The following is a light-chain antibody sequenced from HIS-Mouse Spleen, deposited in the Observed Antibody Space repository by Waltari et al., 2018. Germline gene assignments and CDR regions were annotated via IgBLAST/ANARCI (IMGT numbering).Light chain of an antibody. CDR2: EGS. Sequence: QSALTQPASVSGSPGQSLTISCTGTSSDVGSYNLFPWYQQHPGKAPKLMIYEGSKRPSGVSNRFSGSKSGNTASLTISGLQAEDEADYYCCSYAGSSTVVFGGGTKLTVL. V-gene: IGLV2-23*01. CDR3: CSYAGSSTVV. CDR1: SSDVGSYNL. J-gene: IGLJ2*01.